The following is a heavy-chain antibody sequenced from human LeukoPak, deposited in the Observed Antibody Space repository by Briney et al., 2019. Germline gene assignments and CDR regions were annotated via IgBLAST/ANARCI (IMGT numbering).Heavy chain of an antibody. J-gene: IGHJ5*02. V-gene: IGHV1-8*01. CDR2: MNPNSGNT. D-gene: IGHD3-9*01. CDR3: ARGKAAPVLRYFDWFPRGNWFDP. CDR1: GYTFTSYD. Sequence: ASVKVSCKASGYTFTSYDINWVRQATGQGLERMGWMNPNSGNTGYAQKFQGRVTMTRNTSISTAYMELSSLRSEDTAVYYCARGKAAPVLRYFDWFPRGNWFDPWGQGTLVTVSS.